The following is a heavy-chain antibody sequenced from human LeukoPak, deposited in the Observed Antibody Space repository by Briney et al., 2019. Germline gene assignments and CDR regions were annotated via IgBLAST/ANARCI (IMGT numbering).Heavy chain of an antibody. CDR1: GFTFSSYS. J-gene: IGHJ4*02. CDR3: ARDYYGSGSYYLLYYFDY. V-gene: IGHV3-21*01. Sequence: GESLRLSCAVSGFTFSSYSMNWVRQAPGKGLEWVSSISSSSSYIYYADSVKGRFTISRDNAKISLYLQMNSLRAEDTAVYYCARDYYGSGSYYLLYYFDYWGQGTLVTVSS. CDR2: ISSSSSYI. D-gene: IGHD3-10*01.